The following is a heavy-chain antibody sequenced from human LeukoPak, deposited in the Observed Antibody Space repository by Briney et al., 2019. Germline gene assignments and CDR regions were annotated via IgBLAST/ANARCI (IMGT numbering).Heavy chain of an antibody. Sequence: GGSLRLPCAASGFTVSNTYMSWVRQAPGKGLEWVSVIYSDGNTYYADSVKGRFTISRDNSKNTLYLEMNSLRAEDTAVYYCATDTSGYHNGWGQGTLVTVSS. J-gene: IGHJ4*02. CDR1: GFTVSNTY. V-gene: IGHV3-53*01. D-gene: IGHD5-12*01. CDR3: ATDTSGYHNG. CDR2: IYSDGNT.